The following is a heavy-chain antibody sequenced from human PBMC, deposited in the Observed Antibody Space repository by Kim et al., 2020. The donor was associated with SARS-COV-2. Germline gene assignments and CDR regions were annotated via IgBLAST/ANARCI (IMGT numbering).Heavy chain of an antibody. CDR1: GFTFSSYS. CDR3: ASATKAAAGPLPFDY. J-gene: IGHJ4*02. CDR2: ISSSSSYI. D-gene: IGHD6-13*01. Sequence: GGSLRLSCAASGFTFSSYSMNWVRQAPGKGLEWVSSISSSSSYIYYADSVKGRFTISRDNAKNSLYLQMNSLRAEDTAVYYCASATKAAAGPLPFDYWGQGTLVTVSS. V-gene: IGHV3-21*01.